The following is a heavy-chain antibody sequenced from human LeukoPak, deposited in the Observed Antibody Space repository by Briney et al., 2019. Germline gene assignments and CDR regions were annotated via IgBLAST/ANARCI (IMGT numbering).Heavy chain of an antibody. CDR1: GVSISSGSYY. V-gene: IGHV4-61*02. Sequence: PSETLSLTCTVSGVSISSGSYYWSWIRQPAGKGLEWIGRIYTSGSTNYNPSLKSRVTISVDTSKNQFSLKLSSVTAADTAVYYCARDGLARPLDYWGQGTLVTVSS. J-gene: IGHJ4*02. CDR2: IYTSGST. CDR3: ARDGLARPLDY. D-gene: IGHD6-6*01.